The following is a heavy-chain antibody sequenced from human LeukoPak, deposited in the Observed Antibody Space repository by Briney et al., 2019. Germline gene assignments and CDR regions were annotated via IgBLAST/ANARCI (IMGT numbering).Heavy chain of an antibody. V-gene: IGHV1-24*01. J-gene: IGHJ4*02. D-gene: IGHD6-13*01. CDR2: FDPEDGET. Sequence: ASVKVSCKASGYTFTSYGISWVRQAPGKGLEWTGGFDPEDGETIYAQKFQGRVTMTEDTSTDTAYMELSSLRSEDTAVYYCATDPGDSSSWYVFDYWGQGTLVTVSS. CDR3: ATDPGDSSSWYVFDY. CDR1: GYTFTSYG.